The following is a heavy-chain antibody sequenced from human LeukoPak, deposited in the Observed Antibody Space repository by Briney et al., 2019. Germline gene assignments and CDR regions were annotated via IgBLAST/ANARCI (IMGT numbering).Heavy chain of an antibody. CDR2: IYSGGST. CDR1: GFTVSSNY. D-gene: IGHD2-8*01. J-gene: IGHJ6*02. V-gene: IGHV3-66*01. CDR3: ARDVDCTNGVCYGMDV. Sequence: GGSLRLSCAASGFTVSSNYMSCVRQAPGKGLGWVSVIYSGGSTYYADSVKGRFTISRDNSKNTLYLQMNSLRAEDTAVYYCARDVDCTNGVCYGMDVWGQGTTVTVSS.